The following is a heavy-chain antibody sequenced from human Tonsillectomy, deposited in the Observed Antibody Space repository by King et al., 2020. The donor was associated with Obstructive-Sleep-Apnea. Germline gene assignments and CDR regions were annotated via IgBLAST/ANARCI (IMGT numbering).Heavy chain of an antibody. D-gene: IGHD4-11*01. Sequence: LQLQESGPGLVKPSETLSLTCTVSGGSITTTNYYWGWVRQFPGMGLEWIGNIFYSGSTNYNPSLNSRVSISADTSKNQFSLDLSSVTAADTAIYYCTRRLINYAIDSWGQGTLVTVSS. CDR2: IFYSGST. CDR1: GGSITTTNYY. CDR3: TRRLINYAIDS. J-gene: IGHJ4*02. V-gene: IGHV4-39*07.